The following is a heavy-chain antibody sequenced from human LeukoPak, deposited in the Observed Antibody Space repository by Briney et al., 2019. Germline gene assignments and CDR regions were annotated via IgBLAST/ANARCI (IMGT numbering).Heavy chain of an antibody. Sequence: SETLSLTCTVSGGSISSYYWTWIRQPAGKGLECIGRIYTSGSTRINPSLKSRVIMSLDISKNQFSLKLTSVTAADTAVYYCARDGGHARDAFDIWGQGTMVTVSS. CDR2: IYTSGST. J-gene: IGHJ3*02. V-gene: IGHV4-4*07. CDR1: GGSISSYY. D-gene: IGHD5-12*01. CDR3: ARDGGHARDAFDI.